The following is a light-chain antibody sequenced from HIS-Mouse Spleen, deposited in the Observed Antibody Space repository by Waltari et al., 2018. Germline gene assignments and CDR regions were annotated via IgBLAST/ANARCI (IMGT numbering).Light chain of an antibody. CDR1: SSDVGGYNY. V-gene: IGLV2-8*01. J-gene: IGLJ2*01. CDR2: EVS. CDR3: SSYAGSNNWV. Sequence: QSALTQPPSASGSPGPSVPISCTGTSSDVGGYNYVSWYQQHPGKAPKLMIYEVSKRPSGVPDRFSGSKSGNTASLTVSGLQAEDEADYYCSSYAGSNNWVFGGGTK.